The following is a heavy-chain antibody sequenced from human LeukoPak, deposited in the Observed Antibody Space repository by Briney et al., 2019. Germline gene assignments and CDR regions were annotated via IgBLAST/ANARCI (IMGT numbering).Heavy chain of an antibody. D-gene: IGHD2-15*01. CDR2: VYYSGST. V-gene: IGHV4-59*02. CDR3: ARIHRYCSGGACYVLDN. J-gene: IGHJ4*02. Sequence: SETLSLTCVVSGSSVSGYYWGWIRQPPGRGLEWIGYVYYSGSTNYNPSFKSRITISVDTSRNQFSLQLSSVTAADTAVYYCARIHRYCSGGACYVLDNWGQGTLVAVSS. CDR1: GSSVSGYY.